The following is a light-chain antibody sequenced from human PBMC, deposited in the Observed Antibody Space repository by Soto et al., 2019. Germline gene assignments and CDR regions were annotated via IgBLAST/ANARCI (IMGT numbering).Light chain of an antibody. CDR3: QTWGTGFQF. Sequence: QSALTQPPSASGSPGQSVTISCTGTSSDVGGYNYVSWYQQHPGKAPKLIIYEVAKRPSGVPDRISGSKSGNTASLTVSGLQAEDEADYYCQTWGTGFQFFGGGTKLTVL. J-gene: IGLJ2*01. CDR1: SSDVGGYNY. CDR2: EVA. V-gene: IGLV2-8*01.